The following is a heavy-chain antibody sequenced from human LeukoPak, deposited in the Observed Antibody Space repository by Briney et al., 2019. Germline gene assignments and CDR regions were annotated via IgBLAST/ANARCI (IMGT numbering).Heavy chain of an antibody. Sequence: GGSLRLSCAASGFTFSKYWMSWVRQAPGKGLEWVANIKQDGSEKYYVDSVKGRFTISRDNSKNTLYLQMNSLRAEDTAVYYCARDSGGRAYSSSWYWYYYYYMDVWGKGTTVTVSS. D-gene: IGHD6-13*01. V-gene: IGHV3-7*01. CDR3: ARDSGGRAYSSSWYWYYYYYMDV. J-gene: IGHJ6*03. CDR2: IKQDGSEK. CDR1: GFTFSKYW.